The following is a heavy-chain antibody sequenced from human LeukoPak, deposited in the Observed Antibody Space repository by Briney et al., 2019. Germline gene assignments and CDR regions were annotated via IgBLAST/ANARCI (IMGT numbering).Heavy chain of an antibody. J-gene: IGHJ4*02. CDR1: GFSLSTYAVG. CDR3: ARMFPTMVRGVLPPYFDY. V-gene: IGHV2-5*01. CDR2: TYWNDDK. D-gene: IGHD3-10*01. Sequence: ESGPTLVHPTPTLTLTCTVSGFSLSTYAVGVGWIRQPPVKALEWLARTYWNDDKGYNPSLKNRLTITKDTSKNQVVLTMTNMDPVDTGTYYCARMFPTMVRGVLPPYFDYWGQGILVTVSS.